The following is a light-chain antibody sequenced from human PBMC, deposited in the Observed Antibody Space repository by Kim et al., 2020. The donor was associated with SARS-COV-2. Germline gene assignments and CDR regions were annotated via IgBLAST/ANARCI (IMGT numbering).Light chain of an antibody. Sequence: PGRKVTISCTGSSYNIGAGYDVHWYQQLPGTAPTLLIDGHNNRPSGVPDRFSGSKSGTSASLAITGLQAEDEADYYCQSYDSRSVMFGGGTQLTVL. CDR1: SYNIGAGYD. CDR3: QSYDSRSVM. J-gene: IGLJ3*02. V-gene: IGLV1-40*01. CDR2: GHN.